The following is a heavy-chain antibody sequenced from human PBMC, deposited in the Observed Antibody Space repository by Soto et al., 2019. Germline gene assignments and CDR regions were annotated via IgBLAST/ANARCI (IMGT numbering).Heavy chain of an antibody. J-gene: IGHJ6*02. V-gene: IGHV3-21*01. CDR2: ISSSGTYI. CDR1: GFTFNDYS. CDR3: VRAGHVFDVHYYGMDL. D-gene: IGHD2-21*01. Sequence: PGGSLRLSCEASGFTFNDYSMDWVRQAPEKGLEWVSSISSSGTYIYYADSVKGRFAFSRDNANNVMYLQMDTLRAEDTAVYYCVRAGHVFDVHYYGMDLWGQGTTVTVSS.